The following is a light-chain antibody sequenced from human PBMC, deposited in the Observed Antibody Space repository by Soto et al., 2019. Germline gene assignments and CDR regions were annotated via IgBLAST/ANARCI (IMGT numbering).Light chain of an antibody. V-gene: IGKV1-27*01. CDR3: QKYNSGGPLT. Sequence: DIQMTQSPSSLSASIGDRVTITCRASEGISNYLAWFRQKPGKVPKLLIYAASTLQSGVPSRFSDSGSGTDFTITIRSLQPDDVATYYCQKYNSGGPLTFGGGTKVEIK. CDR2: AAS. J-gene: IGKJ4*02. CDR1: EGISNY.